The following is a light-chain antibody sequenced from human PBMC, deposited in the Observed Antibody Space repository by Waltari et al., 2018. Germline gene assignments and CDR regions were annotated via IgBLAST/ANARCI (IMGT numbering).Light chain of an antibody. CDR1: SLRRYY. V-gene: IGLV3-19*01. CDR2: GQD. Sequence: SSELTQDPAMSVALGQTVRITCQGDSLRRYYASWYQQRPGQAPILVLYGQDNRPSGIPDRFSGSTSGNTASLTITGAQAEDEADYYCLSRDTSSTRLFGGGTRLTV. J-gene: IGLJ2*01. CDR3: LSRDTSSTRL.